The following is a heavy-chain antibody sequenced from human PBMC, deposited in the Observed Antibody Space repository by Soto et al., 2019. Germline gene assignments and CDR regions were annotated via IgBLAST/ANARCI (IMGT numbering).Heavy chain of an antibody. Sequence: ASVKVSCKASGYTFTSYAIHWVRQAPGQRLERMGWINGGAGDTLYSQNFQGRVSFTRDTATNTAFMDLSSLNPEDTAVYYCARSPSRMAAETQLDPWGQGSLVTVSS. CDR3: ARSPSRMAAETQLDP. J-gene: IGHJ5*02. D-gene: IGHD5-18*01. V-gene: IGHV1-3*01. CDR1: GYTFTSYA. CDR2: INGGAGDT.